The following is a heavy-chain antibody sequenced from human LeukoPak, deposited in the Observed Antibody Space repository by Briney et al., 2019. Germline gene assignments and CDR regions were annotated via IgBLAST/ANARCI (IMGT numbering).Heavy chain of an antibody. CDR2: IIPIFGTA. CDR1: GGTFSSYA. CDR3: ARESHYYYYYMDV. V-gene: IGHV1-69*05. J-gene: IGHJ6*03. Sequence: SVKVSCKASGGTFSSYAISWVRQAPGQGLEWMGRIIPIFGTANYAQKFQGRVTITTDESTSTAYMELSSPRSEDTAVYYCARESHYYYYYMDVWGKGTTVTVSS.